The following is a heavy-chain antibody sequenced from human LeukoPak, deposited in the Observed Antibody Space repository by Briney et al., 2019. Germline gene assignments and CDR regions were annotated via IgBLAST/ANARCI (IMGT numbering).Heavy chain of an antibody. V-gene: IGHV3-21*01. J-gene: IGHJ6*02. CDR3: AREVYYYDSSGYYPNYYGMDV. D-gene: IGHD3-22*01. Sequence: PGGSLRLSCAASGFTFSSYSMNWVRQAPGKGLEWVSSISSSSSYIYYADSVKGRFTISRDNAKNSLYLRMNSLRAEDTAVYYCAREVYYYDSSGYYPNYYGMDVWGQGTTVTVSS. CDR2: ISSSSSYI. CDR1: GFTFSSYS.